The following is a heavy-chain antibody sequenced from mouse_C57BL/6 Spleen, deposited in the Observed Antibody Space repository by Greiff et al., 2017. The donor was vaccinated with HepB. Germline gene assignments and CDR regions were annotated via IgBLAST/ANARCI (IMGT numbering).Heavy chain of an antibody. CDR2: IDPSDSET. D-gene: IGHD1-1*01. V-gene: IGHV1-52*01. CDR1: GYTFTSYW. Sequence: QVQLQQPGAELVRPGSSVKLSCKASGYTFTSYWMHWVKQRPIQGLEWIGNIDPSDSETHYNQKFKDKATLTVDKSSSTAYMQLSSLTSEDSAVYYCAREYYGSSFYYAMDYWGQGTSVTVSS. J-gene: IGHJ4*01. CDR3: AREYYGSSFYYAMDY.